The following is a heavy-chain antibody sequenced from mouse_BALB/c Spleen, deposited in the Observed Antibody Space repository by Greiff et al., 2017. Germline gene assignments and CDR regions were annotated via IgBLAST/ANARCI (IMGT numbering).Heavy chain of an antibody. J-gene: IGHJ2*01. Sequence: EVQLQQSGPELVKPGASVKIPCKASGYTFTDYNMDWVKQSHGKSLEWIGDINPNNGGTIYNQKFKGKATLTVDKSSSTAYMELRSLTSEDTAVYYCARGPDSHFDYWGQGTTLTVSS. CDR1: GYTFTDYN. D-gene: IGHD2-4*01. CDR3: ARGPDSHFDY. CDR2: INPNNGGT. V-gene: IGHV1-18*01.